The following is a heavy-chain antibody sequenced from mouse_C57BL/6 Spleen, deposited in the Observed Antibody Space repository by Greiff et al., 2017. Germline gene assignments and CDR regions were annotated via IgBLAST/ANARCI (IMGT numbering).Heavy chain of an antibody. CDR1: GYTFTDYN. J-gene: IGHJ1*03. CDR3: ARDGYDYGRWYFDV. D-gene: IGHD2-4*01. V-gene: IGHV1-18*01. Sequence: EVQLKESGPELVKPGASVKIPCKASGYTFTDYNMDWVKQSHGKSLEWIGDINTNNSGTNYNQKVKGKATLTVDKASSTAYMELRSLRSEDTAVYYCARDGYDYGRWYFDVWGTGTTVTVSS. CDR2: INTNNSGT.